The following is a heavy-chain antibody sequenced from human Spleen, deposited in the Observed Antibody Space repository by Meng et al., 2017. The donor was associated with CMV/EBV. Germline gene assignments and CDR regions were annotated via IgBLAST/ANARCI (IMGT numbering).Heavy chain of an antibody. Sequence: ASVKVSCKVSGYSFTDHYMIWLQQAPGKGLQWMGLVDPEDGEIIHTQRLDRAYMELSSLRCADTAVYYCARDRKVGAISIRIQNWFDPWGQGTLVTVSS. V-gene: IGHV1-69-2*01. CDR3: ARDRKVGAISIRIQNWFDP. CDR1: GYSFTDHY. CDR2: VDPEDGEI. D-gene: IGHD1-26*01. J-gene: IGHJ5*02.